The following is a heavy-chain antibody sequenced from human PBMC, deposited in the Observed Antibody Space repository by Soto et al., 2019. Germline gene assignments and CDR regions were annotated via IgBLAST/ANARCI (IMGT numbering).Heavy chain of an antibody. J-gene: IGHJ6*02. CDR2: INPNSGGT. CDR3: ARDSGGSVIYYYYGMDV. CDR1: GYTFXGYN. V-gene: IGHV1-2*02. Sequence: ASVKVSCKASGYTFXGYNMHWVRQAPGQGLEWMGWINPNSGGTNYAQKFQGRVTMTRDPSISTAYMELSRLRSDDTAVYYCARDSGGSVIYYYYGMDVWGHGTTVT. D-gene: IGHD2-21*01.